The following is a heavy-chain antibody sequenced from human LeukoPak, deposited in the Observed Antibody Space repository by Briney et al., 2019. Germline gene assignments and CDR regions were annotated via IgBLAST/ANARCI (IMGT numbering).Heavy chain of an antibody. Sequence: PSETLSLTCTVSGGSISSNNYYWAWIRQPPGEGLEWIGNIYYTGSTYYNSSLNSRLTISVDTSKNQFSLKLSSVTAADTAVYYCARDSSGYWSGYYFDYWGQGTLVTVSS. CDR3: ARDSSGYWSGYYFDY. CDR1: GGSISSNNYY. V-gene: IGHV4-39*07. D-gene: IGHD3-22*01. CDR2: IYYTGST. J-gene: IGHJ4*02.